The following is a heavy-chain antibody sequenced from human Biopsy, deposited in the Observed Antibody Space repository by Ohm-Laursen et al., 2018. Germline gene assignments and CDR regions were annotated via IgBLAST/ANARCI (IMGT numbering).Heavy chain of an antibody. V-gene: IGHV1-69*04. CDR3: ASGDIGGIGLDV. CDR1: GGTFSNYA. D-gene: IGHD3-10*01. J-gene: IGHJ6*02. CDR2: IIPILGTV. Sequence: SSVKVSCKASGGTFSNYAITWVRQAPGQGLDWMGRIIPILGTVDYGQNFQGRVTIRADTSTTFLELTSLRYDDTAVYYCASGDIGGIGLDVWGLGTTVTVSS.